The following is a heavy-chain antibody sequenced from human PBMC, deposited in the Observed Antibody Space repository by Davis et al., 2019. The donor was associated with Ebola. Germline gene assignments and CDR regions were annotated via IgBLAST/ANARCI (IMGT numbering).Heavy chain of an antibody. CDR3: ARIRGGND. CDR2: VFSNEK. Sequence: SGPTLANPTEPLTLTCTFSGFSLDDARVDVSWVRQPPGKALEWLAHVFSNEKSYSTSLKSRLTISKDTSKSQVVLTMTNMDPVDTATYYCARIRGGNDWGQGTLVTVSS. J-gene: IGHJ4*02. V-gene: IGHV2-26*01. D-gene: IGHD4-23*01. CDR1: GFSLDDARVD.